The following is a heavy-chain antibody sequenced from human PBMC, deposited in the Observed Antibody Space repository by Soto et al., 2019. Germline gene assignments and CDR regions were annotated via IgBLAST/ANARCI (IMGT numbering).Heavy chain of an antibody. Sequence: PGGSLRLSCAASGFTFSSYAMNWVRQAPGKGLEWVSGISYGGGSTNYADSVKGRFTISRDNSKNTLYLQMNSLRGEDTVVYYCAKGESYYYDSSGYWYYWGQGTLVTVSS. CDR2: ISYGGGST. J-gene: IGHJ4*02. CDR1: GFTFSSYA. D-gene: IGHD3-22*01. V-gene: IGHV3-23*01. CDR3: AKGESYYYDSSGYWYY.